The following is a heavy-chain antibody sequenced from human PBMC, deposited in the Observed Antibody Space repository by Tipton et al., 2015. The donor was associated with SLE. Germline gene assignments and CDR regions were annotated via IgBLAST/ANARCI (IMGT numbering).Heavy chain of an antibody. V-gene: IGHV4-38-2*02. D-gene: IGHD2-15*01. CDR2: IYHSGIT. CDR3: ASAPYSSWFDP. Sequence: TLSLTCTVSGYSISNSYYWGWIRQPPGKGLEWIGSIYHSGITDYSPSLKSRVTMSVDTSKNQFSLKLSSVTAADTAVYYCASAPYSSWFDPWGQGTLVTVSS. CDR1: GYSISNSYY. J-gene: IGHJ5*02.